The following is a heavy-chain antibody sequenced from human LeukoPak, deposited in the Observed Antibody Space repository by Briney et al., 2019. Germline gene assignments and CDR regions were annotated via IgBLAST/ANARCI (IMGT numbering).Heavy chain of an antibody. CDR1: GFTFSSYA. Sequence: GGSLRLSCAASGFTFSSYAMHWVRQAPGKGLEWVAIIPYDVTNKYYADSVKGRFTISRDNSKNTLYLQMNSLRAEDTAVYYCAKAASYCGGDCYPYYFDYWGQGTLVTVSS. D-gene: IGHD2-21*02. J-gene: IGHJ4*02. V-gene: IGHV3-30-3*01. CDR2: IPYDVTNK. CDR3: AKAASYCGGDCYPYYFDY.